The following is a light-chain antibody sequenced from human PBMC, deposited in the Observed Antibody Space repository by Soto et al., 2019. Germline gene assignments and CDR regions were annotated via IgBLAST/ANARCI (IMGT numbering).Light chain of an antibody. Sequence: NNSPATVSANKKDRVTITGRARQSISIWLAWYQQKPGKAPKLLIYDASILESGVPSRFSGSGSGTEFTLTISILQPDDCVPYCCKEYNCYSWRFGRGT. V-gene: IGKV1-5*01. CDR1: QSISIW. CDR2: DAS. CDR3: KEYNCYSWR. J-gene: IGKJ1*01.